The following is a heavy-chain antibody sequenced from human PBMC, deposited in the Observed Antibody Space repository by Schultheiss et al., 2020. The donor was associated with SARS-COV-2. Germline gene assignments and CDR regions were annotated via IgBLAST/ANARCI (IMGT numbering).Heavy chain of an antibody. CDR1: GGSISSGGYS. J-gene: IGHJ6*02. D-gene: IGHD1-26*01. Sequence: SETLSLTCAVSGGSISSGGYSWSWIRQPPGKGLEWIGEINHSGSTNYNPSLKSRVTISVDTSKNQFSLNLSSVTAADTAVYYCARDGGAGGTIFYAIDVWGQGTTVTVSS. CDR3: ARDGGAGGTIFYAIDV. V-gene: IGHV4-30-2*05. CDR2: INHSGST.